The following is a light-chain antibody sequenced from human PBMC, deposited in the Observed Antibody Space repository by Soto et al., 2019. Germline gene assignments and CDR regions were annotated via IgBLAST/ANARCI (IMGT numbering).Light chain of an antibody. CDR1: ESVSTY. J-gene: IGKJ1*01. CDR2: AAS. Sequence: DIQMTQSPSSLSASVGARVAITCRASESVSTYLHWYQQKPGKAPELLIYAASSLESGVPARFSGSGSGTDFTLTISSLQPEDCATYYCQQSYSTPVTFGQGTKVEIE. V-gene: IGKV1-39*01. CDR3: QQSYSTPVT.